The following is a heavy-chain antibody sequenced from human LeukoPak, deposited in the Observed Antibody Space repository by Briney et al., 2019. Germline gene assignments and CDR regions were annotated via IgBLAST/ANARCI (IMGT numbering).Heavy chain of an antibody. Sequence: SETLSLTCTVSGGSISSYYWSWIRQPPGKGLEWIGYIYYSGSTNYNPSLKSRVTISVDTSKNQFSLKLSSVTAADTAVYYCARDNIVYYDSSGYYRYYYYGMDVWGQGTTVTVSS. J-gene: IGHJ6*02. V-gene: IGHV4-59*01. CDR2: IYYSGST. CDR3: ARDNIVYYDSSGYYRYYYYGMDV. D-gene: IGHD3-22*01. CDR1: GGSISSYY.